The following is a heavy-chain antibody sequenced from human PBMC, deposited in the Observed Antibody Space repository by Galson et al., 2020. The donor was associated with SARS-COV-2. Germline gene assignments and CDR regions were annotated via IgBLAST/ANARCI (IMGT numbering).Heavy chain of an antibody. J-gene: IGHJ4*02. CDR3: ARDGADVTRGISVPGMPGY. V-gene: IGHV3-30*09. Sequence: QLGESLKISCPVSGFTFRRYAMHWVRQAPGKGLEWVAFISDDGSNQYYADPVKGRFAISRDNSKDTLWLQMNSLRTEDTALYFCARDGADVTRGISVPGMPGYWGQGTRVSVSS. CDR2: ISDDGSNQ. CDR1: GFTFRRYA. D-gene: IGHD6-19*01.